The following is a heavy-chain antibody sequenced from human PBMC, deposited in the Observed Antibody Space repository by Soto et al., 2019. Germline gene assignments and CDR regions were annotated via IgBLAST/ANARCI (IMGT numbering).Heavy chain of an antibody. J-gene: IGHJ2*01. CDR3: AKLVAAYWYFDL. CDR1: GFTFSNYA. D-gene: IGHD5-12*01. CDR2: ISDSGGST. V-gene: IGHV3-23*01. Sequence: EVQLLESGGGLVQPGGSLRLSCAASGFTFSNYAMSWLRQAPGKGLEWVSGISDSGGSTYYADSVKGRFTISRDNSKNSLYLQMNSLRAEDTAVYYCAKLVAAYWYFDLWGRGTLVTVSS.